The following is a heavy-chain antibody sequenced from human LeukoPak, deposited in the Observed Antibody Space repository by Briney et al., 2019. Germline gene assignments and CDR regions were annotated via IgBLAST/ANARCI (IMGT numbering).Heavy chain of an antibody. CDR2: INPSGGST. CDR1: GYTFTYFY. V-gene: IGHV1-46*01. J-gene: IGHJ4*02. CDR3: ARYGHSPFFDY. Sequence: ASVKVSCKASGYTFTYFYIHWVRQAPGQGLEWMGWINPSGGSTTNAQKFQGRVIMTRDMSTSTVYMELSSLRSEDTAVYFCARYGHSPFFDYWGQGTLVIVSS. D-gene: IGHD4-17*01.